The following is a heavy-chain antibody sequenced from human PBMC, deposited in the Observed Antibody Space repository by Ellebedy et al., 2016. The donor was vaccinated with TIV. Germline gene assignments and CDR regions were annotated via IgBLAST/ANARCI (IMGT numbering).Heavy chain of an antibody. Sequence: GGSLRLSCAASGFTFSSYSMNWVRQAPGKGLEWVSAISGSGGSTYYADSVKGRFTISRDNSKNTLYLQMNSLRAEDTAVYYCAKEGGGDWGPSYYYYGMDVWGQGTTVTVSS. J-gene: IGHJ6*02. V-gene: IGHV3-23*01. D-gene: IGHD7-27*01. CDR2: ISGSGGST. CDR3: AKEGGGDWGPSYYYYGMDV. CDR1: GFTFSSYS.